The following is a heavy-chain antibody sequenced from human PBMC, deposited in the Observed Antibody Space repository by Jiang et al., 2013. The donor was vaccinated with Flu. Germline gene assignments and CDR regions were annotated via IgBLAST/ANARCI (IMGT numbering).Heavy chain of an antibody. CDR1: GYTFTGYY. CDR3: ARAPERGSKPAYYYGMDV. J-gene: IGHJ6*02. D-gene: IGHD5-12*01. V-gene: IGHV1-2*04. Sequence: SGAEVKKPGASVKVSCKASGYTFTGYYMHWVRQAPGQGLEWMGWINPNSGGTNYAQKFQGWVTMTRDTSISTAYMELSRLRSDDTAVYYCARAPERGSKPAYYYGMDVWGQGTTVTVSS. CDR2: INPNSGGT.